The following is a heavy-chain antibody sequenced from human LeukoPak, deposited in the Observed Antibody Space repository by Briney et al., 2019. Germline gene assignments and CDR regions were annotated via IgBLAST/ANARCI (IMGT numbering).Heavy chain of an antibody. CDR1: GYTFTGYY. D-gene: IGHD2-21*02. J-gene: IGHJ4*02. CDR2: INPNSGGT. V-gene: IGHV1-2*02. CDR3: ARESPEAYCGGDCYALGY. Sequence: ASVKVSCKASGYTFTGYYMHWVRQAPGQGLEWRGWINPNSGGTNYAQKFQGRVTMTRDTSISTAYMELSRLRSDDTAGYYCARESPEAYCGGDCYALGYWGQGTLVTVSS.